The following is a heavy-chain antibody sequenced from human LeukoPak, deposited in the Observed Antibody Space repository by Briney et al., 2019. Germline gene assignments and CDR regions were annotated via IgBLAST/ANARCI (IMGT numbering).Heavy chain of an antibody. CDR2: IYYSGST. V-gene: IGHV4-39*01. CDR1: GGSISSSSYY. J-gene: IGHJ5*02. CDR3: ARRPSSRFNWFDP. Sequence: SETLSLTCTVSGGSISSSSYYWGWIRQPPGKGLEWIGSIYYSGSTYYNPSLKSRVTISVDTSKNQFSLKLSSVTAADTAVYYCARRPSSRFNWFDPWGQGTLSPSPQ.